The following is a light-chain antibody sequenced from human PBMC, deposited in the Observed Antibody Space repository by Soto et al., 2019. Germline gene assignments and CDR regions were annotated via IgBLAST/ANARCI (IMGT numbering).Light chain of an antibody. J-gene: IGKJ1*01. Sequence: EIVLTQSPGTLSLSPGDRATLSFRASQSLSRSSLAWYQQKPGRAPRLLIYGASSRATGIPDRFSGSGSGTDFTLTISRLEPNAVAVYDCQPYGSSQRTFGHGTKVEIK. V-gene: IGKV3-20*01. CDR1: QSLSRSS. CDR3: QPYGSSQRT. CDR2: GAS.